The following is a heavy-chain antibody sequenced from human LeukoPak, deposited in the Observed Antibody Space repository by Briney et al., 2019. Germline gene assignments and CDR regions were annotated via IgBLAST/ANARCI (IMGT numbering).Heavy chain of an antibody. CDR1: GFTFSSYS. D-gene: IGHD6-13*01. V-gene: IGHV3-21*01. CDR3: ARGPEGGYSTSWFDY. Sequence: GGSLRLSCAASGFTFSSYSMNWVRQAPGKGLEWVSSISSSGTYVYYADSVKGRFTISRDNAKNSLSLQMNSLRADDAAVYYCARGPEGGYSTSWFDYWGQGTLVTVSS. J-gene: IGHJ4*02. CDR2: ISSSGTYV.